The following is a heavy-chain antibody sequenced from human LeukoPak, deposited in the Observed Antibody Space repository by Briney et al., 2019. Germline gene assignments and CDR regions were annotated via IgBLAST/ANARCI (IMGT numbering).Heavy chain of an antibody. J-gene: IGHJ4*02. Sequence: GGSLRLSCAASGFTFSSYGMHWVRQAPGKGLEWVAVISYDGSNKYYADSVKGRFTISRDSSKNTLYLQMNSLRAEDTAVYYCAKEGGTMIVVEDYFDYWGQGTLVTVSS. CDR3: AKEGGTMIVVEDYFDY. V-gene: IGHV3-30*18. CDR2: ISYDGSNK. D-gene: IGHD3-22*01. CDR1: GFTFSSYG.